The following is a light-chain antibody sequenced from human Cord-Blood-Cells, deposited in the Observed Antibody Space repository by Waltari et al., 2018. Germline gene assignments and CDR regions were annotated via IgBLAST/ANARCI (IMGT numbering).Light chain of an antibody. CDR3: SSYTSSSTLV. CDR2: EVS. CDR1: SSDVGGYHN. V-gene: IGLV2-14*01. J-gene: IGLJ1*01. Sequence: QSALTQPASVSGPPGQSITISCPGTSSDVGGYHNASWDQQHPGKAPKLMIYEVSNRPSGVSNRFSGSKSGNTASLTISGLQAEDEADYYCSSYTSSSTLVFGTGTKVTVL.